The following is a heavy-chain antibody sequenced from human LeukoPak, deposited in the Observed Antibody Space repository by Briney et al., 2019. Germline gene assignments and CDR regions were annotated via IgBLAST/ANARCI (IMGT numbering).Heavy chain of an antibody. CDR2: IRCSGSNI. CDR1: GFTFSSYE. J-gene: IGHJ4*02. V-gene: IGHV3-48*03. Sequence: PGGSLRLSCAASGFTFSSYEMHWVRQAPGRGLEWVSYIRCSGSNIYYADSVKGRFTISRDNSKNTLYLQMNSLRAEDTAVYYCARALYDSSGYTDYWGQGTLVTVSS. CDR3: ARALYDSSGYTDY. D-gene: IGHD3-22*01.